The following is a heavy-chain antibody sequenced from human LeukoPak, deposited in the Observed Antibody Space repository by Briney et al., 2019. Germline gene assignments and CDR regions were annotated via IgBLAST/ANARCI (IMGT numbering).Heavy chain of an antibody. D-gene: IGHD6-13*01. J-gene: IGHJ4*02. Sequence: GGSLRLSCAASGFTFSSYSMNWVRQPPGKGLEWVSSISSSSSYIYYADSMKGRFTISRDNAKNSLYLQMNSLRAEDTAVYYCARVIAAADYYFDYWGQGTLVTVSS. CDR2: ISSSSSYI. V-gene: IGHV3-21*01. CDR1: GFTFSSYS. CDR3: ARVIAAADYYFDY.